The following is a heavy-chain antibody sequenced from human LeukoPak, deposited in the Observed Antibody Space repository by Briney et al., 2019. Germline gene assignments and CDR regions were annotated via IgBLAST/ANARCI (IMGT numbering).Heavy chain of an antibody. V-gene: IGHV1-18*04. D-gene: IGHD6-19*01. CDR1: GYTFTGYY. CDR3: ARARGPPSAVAPDY. CDR2: ISAYNGNT. Sequence: GASVNVSCKASGYTFTGYYMHWVRQAPGQGLEWMGWISAYNGNTNYAQKLQGRVTMTTDTSTSTAYMELRSLRSDDTAVYYCARARGPPSAVAPDYWGQGTLVTVSS. J-gene: IGHJ4*02.